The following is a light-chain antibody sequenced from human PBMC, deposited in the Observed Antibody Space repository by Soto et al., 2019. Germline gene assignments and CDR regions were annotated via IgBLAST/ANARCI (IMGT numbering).Light chain of an antibody. Sequence: DIQMTQSPPTLSASVGDRVTITCRASHIISSWLAWYQQRPGKVPNLLIYDVSSLESGVPSRFSGSGSGTEFTLTISSLQPDDFATYYCQQYTNYPWTFGQGTKV. CDR1: HIISSW. CDR2: DVS. J-gene: IGKJ1*01. V-gene: IGKV1-5*01. CDR3: QQYTNYPWT.